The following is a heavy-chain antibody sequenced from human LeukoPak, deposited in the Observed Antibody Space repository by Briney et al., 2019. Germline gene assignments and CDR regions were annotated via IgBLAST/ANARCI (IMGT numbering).Heavy chain of an antibody. D-gene: IGHD1-1*01. CDR3: AREGNWNNFDY. CDR2: ISSSAGTL. CDR1: GFTFSNYE. Sequence: PGGSLRLSCAASGFTFSNYEMNWVRQAPGKGLEWVSYISSSAGTLYYADSVKGRFTISRDNAKKSLYLQMNSPRAEDTAVYYCAREGNWNNFDYWGQGTLVTVSS. J-gene: IGHJ4*02. V-gene: IGHV3-48*03.